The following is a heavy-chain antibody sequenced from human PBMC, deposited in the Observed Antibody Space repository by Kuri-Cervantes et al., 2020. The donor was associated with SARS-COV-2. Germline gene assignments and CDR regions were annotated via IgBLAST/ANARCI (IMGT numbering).Heavy chain of an antibody. D-gene: IGHD3-3*01. J-gene: IGHJ6*03. Sequence: GGSLRLSCAASGLSFSTYAMSWVRQAPGKGLVWVSRINSDGSSTSYADSVKGRFTISRDNAKNTLYLQMNSLRAEDTAVYYCARGAVRYYDFWSGQYYYMDVWGKGTTVTVSS. V-gene: IGHV3-74*01. CDR1: GLSFSTYA. CDR2: INSDGSST. CDR3: ARGAVRYYDFWSGQYYYMDV.